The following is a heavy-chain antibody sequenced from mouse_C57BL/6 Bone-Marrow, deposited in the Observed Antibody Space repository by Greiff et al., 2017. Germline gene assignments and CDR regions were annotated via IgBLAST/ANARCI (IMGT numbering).Heavy chain of an antibody. CDR1: GYTFTSYW. D-gene: IGHD1-1*01. Sequence: QVQLQQPGAELVKPGASVKLSCKASGYTFTSYWMQWVKQRPGQGLEWIGEIDPSDSYTNYNQKFKGKATLPVDTSSSTAYMQLSSLTSEDSAVYYCAREGYYYGSSGGFAYWGQGTLVTVSA. CDR3: AREGYYYGSSGGFAY. CDR2: IDPSDSYT. V-gene: IGHV1-50*01. J-gene: IGHJ3*01.